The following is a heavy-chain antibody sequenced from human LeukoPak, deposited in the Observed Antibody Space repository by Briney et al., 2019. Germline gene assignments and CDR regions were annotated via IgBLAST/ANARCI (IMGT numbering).Heavy chain of an antibody. Sequence: PGGSLRLSCAASGFTFSNYAMSWVRQAPGRGLEWVSAISGSSGLTYYADSVKGRFTISRDNSKNTLYLQMNSLRAEDTAVYYCAKDGGGDFDYWGQGTLVTVSS. CDR1: GFTFSNYA. D-gene: IGHD2-21*01. CDR2: ISGSSGLT. J-gene: IGHJ4*02. CDR3: AKDGGGDFDY. V-gene: IGHV3-23*01.